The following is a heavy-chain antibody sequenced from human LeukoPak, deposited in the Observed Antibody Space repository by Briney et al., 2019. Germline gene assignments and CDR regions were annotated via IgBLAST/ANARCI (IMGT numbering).Heavy chain of an antibody. J-gene: IGHJ3*02. CDR2: MYHSGST. CDR1: NYSISTDYY. V-gene: IGHV4-38-2*02. Sequence: SETLSLTCTVSNYSISTDYYWGWIRQPPEKGLEWIGTMYHSGSTYYNPSFKSRVTISVDTSKNQFSLKLSSVTAADTAVYYCARSPRGSGSSTLLGVAFDIWGQGTMVTVSS. CDR3: ARSPRGSGSSTLLGVAFDI. D-gene: IGHD3-10*01.